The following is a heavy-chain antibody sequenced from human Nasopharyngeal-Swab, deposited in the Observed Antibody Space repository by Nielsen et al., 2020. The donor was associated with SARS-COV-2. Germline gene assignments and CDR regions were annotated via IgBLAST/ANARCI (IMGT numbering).Heavy chain of an antibody. CDR2: IIPMFHRA. CDR3: ARGVVPAATFDY. CDR1: GGTFSTYG. Sequence: SVKVSCKASGGTFSTYGISWVRQAPGQGLEWMGGIIPMFHRANYAQKFQGRVTITADESTSTASMELSSLRSEDTAVYHCARGVVPAATFDYWGQGTLVTVSS. V-gene: IGHV1-69*13. J-gene: IGHJ4*02. D-gene: IGHD2-2*01.